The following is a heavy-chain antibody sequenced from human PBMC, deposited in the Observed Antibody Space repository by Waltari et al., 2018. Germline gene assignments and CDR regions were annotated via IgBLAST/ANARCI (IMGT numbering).Heavy chain of an antibody. D-gene: IGHD3-3*01. CDR2: IYYSGST. Sequence: QVQLQESGPGLVKPSETLSLTCTVSGGSISSHYWSWIRQPPGKGLEWIVYIYYSGSTNYNPSLKSRVTISVDTSKNQFSLKLSSVTAADTAVYYCAREWAFGVFDYWGQGTLVTVSS. CDR3: AREWAFGVFDY. J-gene: IGHJ4*02. CDR1: GGSISSHY. V-gene: IGHV4-59*11.